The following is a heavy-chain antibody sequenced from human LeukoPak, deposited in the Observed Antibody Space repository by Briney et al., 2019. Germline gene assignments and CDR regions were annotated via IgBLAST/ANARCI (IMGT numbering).Heavy chain of an antibody. CDR2: ISGSGGST. CDR3: AKDPRRGYSYGSRMDV. Sequence: GGSLRLSCAASGFTFSSYGMSWVRQAPGKGLEWVSAISGSGGSTYYADSVKGRFTISGDNSKNTLYLQMNSLRAEDTAVYYCAKDPRRGYSYGSRMDVWGKGTTVTISS. J-gene: IGHJ6*03. CDR1: GFTFSSYG. V-gene: IGHV3-23*01. D-gene: IGHD5-18*01.